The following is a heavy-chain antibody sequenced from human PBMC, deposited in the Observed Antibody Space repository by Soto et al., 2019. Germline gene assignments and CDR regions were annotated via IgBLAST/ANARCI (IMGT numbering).Heavy chain of an antibody. D-gene: IGHD2-2*01. Sequence: SETLSLTCGVSGVSISSNVWWSWVRQSPGKRLEWIAEIYHSGGITYNPSFRSRVIISVDKSKNQFSLELTSLTAADTAMYYCARLVRVVVNEEVHWNFDLWGRGTQVTVSS. J-gene: IGHJ2*01. CDR3: ARLVRVVVNEEVHWNFDL. V-gene: IGHV4-4*02. CDR1: GVSISSNVW. CDR2: IYHSGGI.